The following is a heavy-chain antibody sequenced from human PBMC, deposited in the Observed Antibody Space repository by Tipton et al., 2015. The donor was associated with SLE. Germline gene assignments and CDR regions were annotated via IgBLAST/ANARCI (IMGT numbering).Heavy chain of an antibody. CDR2: IYYGGST. Sequence: TLPLTCTVSGGSISSGGYYWTWIRQHPGRGLEWIGYIYYGGSTHYNPSLKSRVTISVDTSKTQFSLNLTSVTAADTAVYSCARGTNWGSGWYFDLWGRGTLVTVSS. J-gene: IGHJ2*01. CDR3: ARGTNWGSGWYFDL. V-gene: IGHV4-31*03. CDR1: GGSISSGGYY. D-gene: IGHD7-27*01.